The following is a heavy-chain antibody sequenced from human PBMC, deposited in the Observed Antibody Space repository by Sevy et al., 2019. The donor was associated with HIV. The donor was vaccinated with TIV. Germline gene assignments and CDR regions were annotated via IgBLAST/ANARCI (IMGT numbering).Heavy chain of an antibody. CDR2: ISHDGINE. CDR3: ANAYSGSYSHSYLYALDV. D-gene: IGHD1-26*01. Sequence: GGSLRLSCTGSGFSFSHYGIHWVRQAPGKGLDWVALISHDGINEYYADSVKGRFTISRDNSRNTVYLEMNSLRNEDTAIYFCANAYSGSYSHSYLYALDVWGQGTTVTVSS. V-gene: IGHV3-30*18. CDR1: GFSFSHYG. J-gene: IGHJ6*02.